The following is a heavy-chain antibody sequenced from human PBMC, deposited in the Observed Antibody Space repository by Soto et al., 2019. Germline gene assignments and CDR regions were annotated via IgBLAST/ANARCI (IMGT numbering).Heavy chain of an antibody. D-gene: IGHD2-2*01. Sequence: SVKVSFKASGGTFSSYAISWVRQAPGQGLEWMGGIIPIFGTANYAQKFQGRVTITADESTSTAYMELSSLRSEDTAVYYCAIMGVVPVATYYYYYGMDVWGQGTTVTVSS. CDR1: GGTFSSYA. V-gene: IGHV1-69*13. J-gene: IGHJ6*02. CDR3: AIMGVVPVATYYYYYGMDV. CDR2: IIPIFGTA.